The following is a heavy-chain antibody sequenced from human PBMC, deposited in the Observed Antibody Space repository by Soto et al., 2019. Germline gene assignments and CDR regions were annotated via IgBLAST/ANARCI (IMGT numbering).Heavy chain of an antibody. D-gene: IGHD4-17*01. V-gene: IGHV3-9*01. CDR2: IGWNSGTL. CDR1: GFTFDEYA. J-gene: IGHJ4*02. Sequence: EVHLVASGGNLVQPGRSLRLSCEASGFTFDEYAMHWVRQAPGKGLEWVSGIGWNSGTLGYADSVKGRFTISRDDAKNYLYLQMNSLRAEATALYYCAKDITPYGDYDSRCFDYRGQGTLGTVSS. CDR3: AKDITPYGDYDSRCFDY.